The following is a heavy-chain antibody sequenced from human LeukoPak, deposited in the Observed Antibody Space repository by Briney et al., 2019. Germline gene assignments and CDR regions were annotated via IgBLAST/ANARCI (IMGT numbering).Heavy chain of an antibody. CDR3: ARDIAAAGRFYYYYGMDV. J-gene: IGHJ6*04. V-gene: IGHV1-3*01. D-gene: IGHD6-13*01. Sequence: ASVKVSCKASGYTFTSYAMHWERQAPGQRLEWMGWINAGNGNTKYSQKFQGRVTITRDTSASTAYMGLSSLRSEDTAVYYCARDIAAAGRFYYYYGMDVWGKGTTVTVSS. CDR1: GYTFTSYA. CDR2: INAGNGNT.